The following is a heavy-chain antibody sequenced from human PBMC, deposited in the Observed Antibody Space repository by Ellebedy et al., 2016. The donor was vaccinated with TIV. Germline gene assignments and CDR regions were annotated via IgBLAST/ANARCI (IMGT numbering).Heavy chain of an antibody. J-gene: IGHJ4*02. CDR1: GFTFSSHD. CDR2: IGSAGDT. D-gene: IGHD6-13*01. V-gene: IGHV3-13*01. Sequence: GESLKISCAASGFTFSSHDMHWVRQGTGKGLEWGSAIGSAGDTPYSGSVKGRFTISRENGKNSVYLQMNSLRAEDTAVYYCARSSAGLDYWGQGTLVTVSS. CDR3: ARSSAGLDY.